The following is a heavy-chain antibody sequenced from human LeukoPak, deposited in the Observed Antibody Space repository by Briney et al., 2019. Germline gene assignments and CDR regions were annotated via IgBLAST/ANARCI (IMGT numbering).Heavy chain of an antibody. D-gene: IGHD6-6*01. CDR2: IIPIFGTA. CDR3: ARVTSLRRAALFDY. Sequence: SVKVSCKASGGTFSSYAISWVRQAPGQGLEWMGGIIPIFGTANYAQTFQGRVTITADESTSTAYMELSSLRSEDTAVYYCARVTSLRRAALFDYWAREPWSPSPQ. V-gene: IGHV1-69*13. CDR1: GGTFSSYA. J-gene: IGHJ4*02.